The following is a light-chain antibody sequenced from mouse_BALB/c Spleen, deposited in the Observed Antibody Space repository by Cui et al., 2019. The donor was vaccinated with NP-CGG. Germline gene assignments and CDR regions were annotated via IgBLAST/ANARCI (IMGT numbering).Light chain of an antibody. CDR3: ALWYSNHWV. CDR1: TGAFTTSNY. CDR2: GTN. V-gene: IGLV1*01. J-gene: IGLJ1*01. Sequence: QAVVTQESALTTSRGETVTLTSRSSTGAFTTSNYANWVQEKSDHLFTGLIGGTNNRAPGVPARFSGSLIGDKAALTITGAQTEEEAIYFCALWYSNHWVFGGGTKLTVL.